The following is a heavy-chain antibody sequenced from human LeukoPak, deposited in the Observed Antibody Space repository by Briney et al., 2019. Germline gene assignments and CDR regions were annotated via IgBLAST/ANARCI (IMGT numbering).Heavy chain of an antibody. Sequence: PGGSLRLSCAASGFTFSTYSMNWVRQAPGKWLEWVSSISSSSSYIYYADSVKGRFTISRDNAKNSLYLQMNSLRAEDTAVYYCARGGSGSYYHLFDYWGQGTLVTVSS. D-gene: IGHD3-10*01. CDR3: ARGGSGSYYHLFDY. V-gene: IGHV3-21*01. CDR1: GFTFSTYS. J-gene: IGHJ4*02. CDR2: ISSSSSYI.